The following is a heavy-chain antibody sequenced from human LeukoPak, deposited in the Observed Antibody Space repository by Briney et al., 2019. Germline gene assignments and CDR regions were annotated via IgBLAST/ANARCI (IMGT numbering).Heavy chain of an antibody. CDR2: INPGGSWT. V-gene: IGHV1-46*01. Sequence: ASVKVSCKASGYTFTGYYMHWVRQAPGQGLEWMGVINPGGSWTSYAQKFQGRVTMTRDMSTSTDYMELSSLRSEDTAVYYCASEGIWGQGTMVTVSS. CDR1: GYTFTGYY. CDR3: ASEGI. J-gene: IGHJ3*02.